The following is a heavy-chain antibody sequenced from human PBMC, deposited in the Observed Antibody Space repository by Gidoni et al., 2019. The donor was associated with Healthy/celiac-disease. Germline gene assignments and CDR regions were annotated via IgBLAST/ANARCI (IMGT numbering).Heavy chain of an antibody. V-gene: IGHV3-30-3*01. D-gene: IGHD6-13*01. CDR1: GFPFSSYA. CDR3: ARGILGAAGIGFAYY. J-gene: IGHJ4*02. CDR2: ISYDGSNK. Sequence: QVQLVASGGGVVQPGRSLSLSCAASGFPFSSYAMHWVRQAPGKGLEGVAVISYDGSNKYYADSVKGRFTISRDNSKNTLYLQMNSLRAEDTAVYYCARGILGAAGIGFAYYWGQGTLVTVSS.